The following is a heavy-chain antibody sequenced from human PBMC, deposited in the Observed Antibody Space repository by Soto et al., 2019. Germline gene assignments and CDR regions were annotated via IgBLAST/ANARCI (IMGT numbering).Heavy chain of an antibody. J-gene: IGHJ4*02. CDR2: TYYNGNA. V-gene: IGHV4-39*01. Sequence: QLQLQASGPGLVKPSETLSLTCTVSGASIDRSNYYWDWIRQPPGKGLEWIGTTYYNGNAYYNPSLKSRVTMSVDTSKNQFSLKLISVSAADTAVYYCARHFVAVVIKGWGYWGQGTLVTVSS. D-gene: IGHD3-22*01. CDR1: GASIDRSNYY. CDR3: ARHFVAVVIKGWGY.